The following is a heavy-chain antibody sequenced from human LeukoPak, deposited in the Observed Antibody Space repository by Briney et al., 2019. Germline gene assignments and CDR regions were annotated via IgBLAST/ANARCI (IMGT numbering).Heavy chain of an antibody. V-gene: IGHV4-39*07. CDR3: ARLVLDAFDI. CDR1: GGSISNSY. CDR2: IYYSGST. Sequence: PSETLSLTCTVSGGSISNSYWGWIRQPPGKGLEWIGSIYYSGSTYYNPSLKSRLTISVDTSRNQFSLNLRSVTAADTAVYYCARLVLDAFDIWGQGTMVTVSS. J-gene: IGHJ3*02.